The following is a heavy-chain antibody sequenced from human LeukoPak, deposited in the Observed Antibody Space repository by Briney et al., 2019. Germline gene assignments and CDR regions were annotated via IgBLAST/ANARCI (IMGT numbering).Heavy chain of an antibody. CDR1: GGSISSYY. D-gene: IGHD3-22*01. CDR3: ARGLVVVRTYYFDY. CDR2: IYTSGST. Sequence: MSSETLSLTCTVSGGSISSYYWSWIRQPAGKGLEWIGRIYTSGSTNYNPSLKSRVTMSVDTSKNQFSLKLSSVTAADTAVYYCARGLVVVRTYYFDYWGQGTLVTVSS. J-gene: IGHJ4*02. V-gene: IGHV4-4*07.